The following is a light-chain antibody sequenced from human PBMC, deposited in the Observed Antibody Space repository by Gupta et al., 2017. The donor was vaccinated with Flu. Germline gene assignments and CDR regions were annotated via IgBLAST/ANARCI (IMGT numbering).Light chain of an antibody. CDR1: QSLLSSSSSQSD. V-gene: IGKV4-1*01. J-gene: IGKJ1*01. CDR3: QQYYGTPRT. CDR2: GAS. Sequence: SLGERATINCKSSQSLLSSSSSQSDLAWYQQKAGQPPQLLFYGASTRESGVPDRFGSSGSGTDFTLTISSLQAEDVAVYYCQQYYGTPRTFGQGTNVEIK.